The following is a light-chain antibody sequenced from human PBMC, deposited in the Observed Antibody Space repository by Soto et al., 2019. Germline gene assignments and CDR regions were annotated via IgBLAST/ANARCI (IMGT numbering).Light chain of an antibody. CDR1: QSISSW. Sequence: DIQMTQSPSTLSASVGDRVTITCGSSQSISSWLAWYQQKPGKAPKLLIYAASRLQSGVPSRFSGSGSGTDFPLTISCLQPEDFTTYYCQHYNSYSEAFGQGSKVDI. J-gene: IGKJ1*01. CDR3: QHYNSYSEA. V-gene: IGKV1-5*01. CDR2: AAS.